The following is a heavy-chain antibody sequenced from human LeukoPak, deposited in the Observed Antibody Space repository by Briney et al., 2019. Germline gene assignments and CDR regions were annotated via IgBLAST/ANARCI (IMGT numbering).Heavy chain of an antibody. CDR3: ASGVVATTTYYYYYYMDV. V-gene: IGHV1-69*06. CDR2: IIPIFGTV. J-gene: IGHJ6*03. D-gene: IGHD5-12*01. Sequence: SVKVSCKASGGTFSSYAISWVRQAPGQGLEWMGGIIPIFGTVNYAQKFQGRVTITADKSTSTAYMELSSLRSEDTAVYYCASGVVATTTYYYYYYMDVWGKGTTVTISS. CDR1: GGTFSSYA.